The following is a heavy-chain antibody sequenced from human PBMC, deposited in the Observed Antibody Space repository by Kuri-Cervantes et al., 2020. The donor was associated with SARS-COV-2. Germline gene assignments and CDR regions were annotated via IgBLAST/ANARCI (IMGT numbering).Heavy chain of an antibody. CDR2: IKQDGSEK. Sequence: GESLKISCAASGFTFSNAWMNWVRQAPGKGLEWVANIKQDGSEKYYVDSVKGRFTISRDNAKNSLYLQMNSLRAEDTAVYYCARISYGDYGWNDYWGQGTLVTVSS. J-gene: IGHJ4*02. D-gene: IGHD4-17*01. CDR3: ARISYGDYGWNDY. V-gene: IGHV3-7*03. CDR1: GFTFSNAW.